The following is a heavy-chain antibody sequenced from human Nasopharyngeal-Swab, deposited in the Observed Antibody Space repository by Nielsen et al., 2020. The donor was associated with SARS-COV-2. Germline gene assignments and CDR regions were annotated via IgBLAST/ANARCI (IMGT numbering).Heavy chain of an antibody. CDR1: GFTFISYW. CDR2: IKQDGSEK. V-gene: IGHV3-7*01. J-gene: IGHJ6*02. Sequence: GGSLPLSCAGSGFTFISYWMSWVLQAPGEGLVRVANIKQDGSEKYYVDSVKGRFTISRDNAKNSLYLQMNSLRAEDTAVYYCARDSYGSGSDYYYYGMDVWGQGTTVTVSS. D-gene: IGHD3-10*01. CDR3: ARDSYGSGSDYYYYGMDV.